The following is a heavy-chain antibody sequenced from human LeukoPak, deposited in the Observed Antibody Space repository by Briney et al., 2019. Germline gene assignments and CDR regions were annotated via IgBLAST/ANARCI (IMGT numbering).Heavy chain of an antibody. J-gene: IGHJ4*02. D-gene: IGHD3-22*01. CDR2: IIPIFGTA. Sequence: ASVKVSCKASGGTFSSYAISWVRQAPGQGLEWMGGIIPIFGTANYAQKFQGRVTITADESTSTVYMELSSLRSEDTAVYYCARGDYYDTWCYFDYWGQGTLVTVSS. CDR1: GGTFSSYA. V-gene: IGHV1-69*13. CDR3: ARGDYYDTWCYFDY.